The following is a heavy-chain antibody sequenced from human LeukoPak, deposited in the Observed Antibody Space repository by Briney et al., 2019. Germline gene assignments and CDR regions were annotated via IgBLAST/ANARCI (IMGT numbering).Heavy chain of an antibody. V-gene: IGHV4-59*08. Sequence: SETLSLTCTVSGGSISSYYWSWIRQPPGKGLEWIGYIYYSGSTNYNPSLKSRVTISVDTSKNQFSLKLSSVTAADTAVHYCARGTRVLDYYYYMDVWGKGTTVTISS. CDR1: GGSISSYY. CDR2: IYYSGST. J-gene: IGHJ6*03. CDR3: ARGTRVLDYYYYMDV. D-gene: IGHD3-10*01.